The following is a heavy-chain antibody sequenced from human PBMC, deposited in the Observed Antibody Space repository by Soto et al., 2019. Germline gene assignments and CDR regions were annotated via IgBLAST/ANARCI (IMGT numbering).Heavy chain of an antibody. Sequence: GGSLRLSCAASGFTFSSYGMHWVRQAPGKGLGWGAVIGYDGSNKYYAYSVKGRFTISRDNSKNTLYLQMNSLRAEDTAVYYCAREPEGSSYYFDYWGQGTLVNVSS. CDR1: GFTFSSYG. CDR3: AREPEGSSYYFDY. J-gene: IGHJ4*02. V-gene: IGHV3-33*01. D-gene: IGHD6-6*01. CDR2: IGYDGSNK.